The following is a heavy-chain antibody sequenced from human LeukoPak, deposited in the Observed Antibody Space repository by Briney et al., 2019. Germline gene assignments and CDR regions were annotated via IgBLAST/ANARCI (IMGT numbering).Heavy chain of an antibody. D-gene: IGHD3-16*02. Sequence: PGGSLRLSCAASGFTFSDAWMSWVRQSPGKGLERVGHMRSTTDGGTTHYAGFVKGRFTMFRDASRRTFYLQMNNVKTEDTAVYYCTTDRGLSHRLLFDFWGQGTLVTVSS. CDR1: GFTFSDAW. J-gene: IGHJ4*02. V-gene: IGHV3-15*01. CDR3: TTDRGLSHRLLFDF. CDR2: MRSTTDGGTT.